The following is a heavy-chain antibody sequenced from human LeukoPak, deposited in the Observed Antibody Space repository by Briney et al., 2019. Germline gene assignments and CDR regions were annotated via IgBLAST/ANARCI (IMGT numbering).Heavy chain of an antibody. D-gene: IGHD3-22*01. CDR1: GYTFITYG. V-gene: IGHV1-18*01. Sequence: GASVKVSCKASGYTFITYGISWVRQAPGQGLEWMGWISTYNGNTNYAQKFQGRVTMTTDTPTTTAYMELRSLRSDDTAVYYCARVDLYYDSSGYSQAANDYWAREPWSPSPQ. CDR2: ISTYNGNT. CDR3: ARVDLYYDSSGYSQAANDY. J-gene: IGHJ4*02.